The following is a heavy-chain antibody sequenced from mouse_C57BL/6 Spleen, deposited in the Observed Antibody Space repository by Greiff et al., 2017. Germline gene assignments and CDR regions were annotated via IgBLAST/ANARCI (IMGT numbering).Heavy chain of an antibody. CDR1: GYAFSSSW. CDR3: ARWNYGNSAY. Sequence: LVKPGASVKISCKASGYAFSSSWMNWVKQRPGKGLEWIGRIYPGDGDTNYNGKFKGKATLTADKSSSTAYMQLSSLTSEDSAVYFCARWNYGNSAYWGQGTLVTVSA. D-gene: IGHD2-1*01. CDR2: IYPGDGDT. J-gene: IGHJ3*01. V-gene: IGHV1-82*01.